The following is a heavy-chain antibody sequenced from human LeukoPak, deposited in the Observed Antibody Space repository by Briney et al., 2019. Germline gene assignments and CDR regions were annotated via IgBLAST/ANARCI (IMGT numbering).Heavy chain of an antibody. D-gene: IGHD4-23*01. V-gene: IGHV3-30*03. J-gene: IGHJ4*02. CDR3: ARSTVVMGTDY. Sequence: PGGSLRLSCAASGFTFSSYGMHWVRQAPGKGLEWVAVISYDGSNKYYADSVKGRFTISRDNSKNTLYLQMNSLRAEDTAVYYCARSTVVMGTDYWGQGTLVTVSS. CDR2: ISYDGSNK. CDR1: GFTFSSYG.